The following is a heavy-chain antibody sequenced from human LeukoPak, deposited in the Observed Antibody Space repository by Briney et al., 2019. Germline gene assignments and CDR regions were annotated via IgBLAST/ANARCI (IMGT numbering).Heavy chain of an antibody. J-gene: IGHJ4*02. CDR1: GGSISSGGYY. CDR3: ARVGSGYLFDY. Sequence: SETLSLTCTVSGGSISSGGYYWSWIRQHPGKGLEWIGYIYYSGSTYYNPSLKSPVTISVDTSKNQFSLKLSSVTAADTAVYYCARVGSGYLFDYWGQGTLVTASS. V-gene: IGHV4-31*01. D-gene: IGHD3-22*01. CDR2: IYYSGST.